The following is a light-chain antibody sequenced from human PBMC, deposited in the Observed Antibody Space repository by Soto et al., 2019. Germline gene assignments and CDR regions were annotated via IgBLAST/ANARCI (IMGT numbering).Light chain of an antibody. J-gene: IGLJ1*01. Sequence: QSVLTQPASVSGSPGQSITISCAGTGSDVGAYNLVSWYQQHPGKASKLIICEVNTRPSGISNRFSGSKSGDTASLTISGLQAEDGADYFCCSYAGTVAYVFGTGTKLTVL. CDR1: GSDVGAYNL. CDR2: EVN. CDR3: CSYAGTVAYV. V-gene: IGLV2-23*02.